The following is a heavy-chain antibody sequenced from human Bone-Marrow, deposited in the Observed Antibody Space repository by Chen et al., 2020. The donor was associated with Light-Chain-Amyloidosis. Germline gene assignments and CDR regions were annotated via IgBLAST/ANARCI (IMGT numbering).Heavy chain of an antibody. V-gene: IGHV3-7*01. J-gene: IGHJ4*02. Sequence: EVRLVESGGGLVQPGGSLRLSCAASGFTFSRYFMSWVRQAPGKGLEGVANIREDGNEKYDVQSGKGRFTISRANAKNAVYLQMHSLGAEDSAIYFCARESSVAAPYYLDYWGQGIRVTVSA. CDR2: IREDGNEK. CDR3: ARESSVAAPYYLDY. D-gene: IGHD6-25*01. CDR1: GFTFSRYF.